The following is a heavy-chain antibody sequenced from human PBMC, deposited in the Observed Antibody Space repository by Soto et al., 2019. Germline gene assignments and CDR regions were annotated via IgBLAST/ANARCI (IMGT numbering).Heavy chain of an antibody. D-gene: IGHD3-22*01. CDR2: INPNSGGT. J-gene: IGHJ4*02. Sequence: ASVKVSCKASGYTFTGYYMHWVRQAPGLGLEWMGWINPNSGGTNYAQKFQGRVTMTRDTSISTAYMELSRLRSDDTAVYYCARMNYYDSSGPPGFDYWGQGTLVTVSS. V-gene: IGHV1-2*02. CDR1: GYTFTGYY. CDR3: ARMNYYDSSGPPGFDY.